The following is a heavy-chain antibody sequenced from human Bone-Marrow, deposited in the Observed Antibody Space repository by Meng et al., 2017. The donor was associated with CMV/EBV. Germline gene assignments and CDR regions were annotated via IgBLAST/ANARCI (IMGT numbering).Heavy chain of an antibody. CDR2: INWSGVRT. CDR1: GFTFDDYG. CDR3: ARGGYCSSISCYAGAGDYYGMDV. J-gene: IGHJ6*01. V-gene: IGHV3-20*04. Sequence: GGSLRLSCAASGFTFDDYGMSWVRQAPGKGLEWVSGINWSGVRTGYADSVKGRFTISRDNAKNSLYLQMNSLRAEDTALYYCARGGYCSSISCYAGAGDYYGMDVWGQGTTVTGSS. D-gene: IGHD2-2*01.